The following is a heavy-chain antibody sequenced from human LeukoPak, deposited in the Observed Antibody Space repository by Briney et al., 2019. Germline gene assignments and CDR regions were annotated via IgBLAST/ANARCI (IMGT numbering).Heavy chain of an antibody. J-gene: IGHJ6*02. V-gene: IGHV1-69*04. CDR1: GCCFHSYA. Sequence: FSVNVSCQPSGCCFHSYAIRWLRQAPGAGLEWMGRIIPLLGRANYALQFHGRVTITADKSTSTAYMELSSLRSEDTAVYYCARERLGDVLLWFGESPGGGYYYYGMDVWGQGTTVTVSS. CDR3: ARERLGDVLLWFGESPGGGYYYYGMDV. D-gene: IGHD3-10*01. CDR2: IIPLLGRA.